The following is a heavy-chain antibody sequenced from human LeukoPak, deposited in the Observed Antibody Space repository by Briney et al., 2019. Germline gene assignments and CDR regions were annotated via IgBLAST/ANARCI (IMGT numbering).Heavy chain of an antibody. CDR1: GFTFDDYA. CDR2: ISWNSGSI. Sequence: PGRSLRLSCAASGFTFDDYAMHWVRQAPGKGLEWVSGISWNSGSIGYADSVKGRFTISRDNAKNSLYLQMNSLRAEDTALYYCAKGMKQQLAHGAFDIWGQGTMVTVSS. D-gene: IGHD6-13*01. J-gene: IGHJ3*02. V-gene: IGHV3-9*01. CDR3: AKGMKQQLAHGAFDI.